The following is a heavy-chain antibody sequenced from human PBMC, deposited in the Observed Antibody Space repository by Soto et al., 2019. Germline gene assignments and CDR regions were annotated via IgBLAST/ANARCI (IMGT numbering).Heavy chain of an antibody. D-gene: IGHD6-19*01. J-gene: IGHJ6*02. CDR1: GGSISSGDCY. V-gene: IGHV4-30-4*08. Sequence: SETLSLTCTVSGGSISSGDCYWSWIRQPPGKGLEWIGYIVLTGRTYYNPSLKSRLAVSVDTSKNQFSLTLSSVTAADTAVYFCARFSSLDKDYVVDVWGQGTMVTVSS. CDR2: IVLTGRT. CDR3: ARFSSLDKDYVVDV.